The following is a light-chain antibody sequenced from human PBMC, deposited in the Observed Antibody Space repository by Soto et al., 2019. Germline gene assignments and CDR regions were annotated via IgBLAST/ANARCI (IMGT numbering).Light chain of an antibody. Sequence: DIQMTQSPSSLSASVGDRVTITCRASQSIRSDLKWYQWKPGKAPKRLIYAASRLQSGVPSRFSAGGSGTDFILTISSLQPEDFATYYCLQRNDYPYTFGQGTKLEIK. CDR3: LQRNDYPYT. J-gene: IGKJ2*01. CDR2: AAS. CDR1: QSIRSD. V-gene: IGKV1-17*01.